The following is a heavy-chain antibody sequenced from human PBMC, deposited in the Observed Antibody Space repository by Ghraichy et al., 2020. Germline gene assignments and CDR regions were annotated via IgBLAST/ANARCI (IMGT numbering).Heavy chain of an antibody. CDR3: AKDRITMVRGVSLY. CDR2: ISGSGGST. V-gene: IGHV3-23*01. Sequence: GGSRRLSCAASGFTLRSYAMSWVRQAPGKGLEWVSAISGSGGSTYYADSVKGRFTISRDNSKNTLYLQMNSLRAEDTAVYYCAKDRITMVRGVSLYWGQGTLVTVSS. D-gene: IGHD3-10*01. J-gene: IGHJ4*02. CDR1: GFTLRSYA.